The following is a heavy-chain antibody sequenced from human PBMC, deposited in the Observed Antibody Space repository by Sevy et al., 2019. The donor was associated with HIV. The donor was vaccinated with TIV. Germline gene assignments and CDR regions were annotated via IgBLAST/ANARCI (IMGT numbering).Heavy chain of an antibody. J-gene: IGHJ4*02. CDR3: ARGPLFSPEYCSGGTCPTIDY. Sequence: SETLSLTCAVSGVSFSDYYWAWIRQPPGKGLEWIGEVSQSGSATYNPSLRSRVIMSLDTSNNHFSLKLTSVTAADTAVYYCARGPLFSPEYCSGGTCPTIDYWSQGTLVTVSS. CDR1: GVSFSDYY. CDR2: VSQSGSA. V-gene: IGHV4-34*01. D-gene: IGHD2-15*01.